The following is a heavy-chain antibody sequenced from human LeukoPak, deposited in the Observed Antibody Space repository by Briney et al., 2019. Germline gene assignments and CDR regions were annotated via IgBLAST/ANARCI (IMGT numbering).Heavy chain of an antibody. CDR2: INPNSGGT. V-gene: IGHV1-2*06. D-gene: IGHD5-18*01. Sequence: ASVKVSCKASGYTFTGYYMHWVRQAPGQGLEWMGRINPNSGGTNYAQKFQGRVTMTRDTSISTAYMELSRLRSDDTAVYYCASASVLWSYGDNGHWFDPWGQGTLVTVSA. CDR3: ASASVLWSYGDNGHWFDP. CDR1: GYTFTGYY. J-gene: IGHJ5*02.